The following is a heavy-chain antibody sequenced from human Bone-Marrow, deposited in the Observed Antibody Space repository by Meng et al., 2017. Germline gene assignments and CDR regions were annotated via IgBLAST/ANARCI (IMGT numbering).Heavy chain of an antibody. D-gene: IGHD3-16*02. CDR3: TTDLPFTEGGVITT. V-gene: IGHV3-15*01. J-gene: IGHJ5*02. CDR2: IKSKVDGGTT. Sequence: VQLGEAGGGLVQPGGSLRLSCAASGFTFSSYWMTWVRQAPGKGLEWVGRIKSKVDGGTTDFAAPVKGRFTISRDDAKNTLYLQMNSLKTEDTAVYYCTTDLPFTEGGVITTWGQGTLVTVSS. CDR1: GFTFSSYW.